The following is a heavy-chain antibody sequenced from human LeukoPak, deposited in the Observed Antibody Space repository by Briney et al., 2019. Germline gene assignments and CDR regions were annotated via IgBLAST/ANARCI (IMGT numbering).Heavy chain of an antibody. CDR1: GDSIGSHY. V-gene: IGHV4-59*11. J-gene: IGHJ6*02. CDR2: IFYVGST. CDR3: ARLRSGMDV. Sequence: PSETLSLSCTVSGDSIGSHYWSWIRQPPGKGLEWIGYIFYVGSTNYNPSLKSRVTISVDTSKNQFSLKLNSVTAADTAVYYCARLRSGMDVWGQGTTVTVSS.